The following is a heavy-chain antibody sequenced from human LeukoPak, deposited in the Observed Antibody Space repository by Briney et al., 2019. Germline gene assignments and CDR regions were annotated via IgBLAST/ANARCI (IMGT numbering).Heavy chain of an antibody. CDR1: SGSISDYY. Sequence: SETLSLTCTVSSGSISDYYWNWIRQPPGKGLEWIGYIYSIGVTNYNPSLRSRVTISVDTSKNQFSLKLSSVTAADTAVYYCARGRPDVYNLYDWGQGTPVTVSS. D-gene: IGHD5-24*01. V-gene: IGHV4-59*01. J-gene: IGHJ4*02. CDR2: IYSIGVT. CDR3: ARGRPDVYNLYD.